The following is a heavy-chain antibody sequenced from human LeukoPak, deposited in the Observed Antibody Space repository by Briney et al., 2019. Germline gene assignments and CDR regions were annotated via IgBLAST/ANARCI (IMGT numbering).Heavy chain of an antibody. CDR3: ARGKAAAGTTWFDP. Sequence: PGGSLRLSCAASGFTFSSYGMHWVRQAPGKGLEWVAVISYDGSNKYYADSVKGRFTISRDNSKNTLYLQMNSLRAEDTAVYYCARGKAAAGTTWFDPWGQGTLVTVSS. CDR2: ISYDGSNK. D-gene: IGHD6-13*01. J-gene: IGHJ5*02. V-gene: IGHV3-30*03. CDR1: GFTFSSYG.